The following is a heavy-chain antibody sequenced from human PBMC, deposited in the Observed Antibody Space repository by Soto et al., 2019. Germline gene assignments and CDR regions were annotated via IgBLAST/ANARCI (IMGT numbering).Heavy chain of an antibody. J-gene: IGHJ4*02. Sequence: SVKVSCKASGGTFSSYAISWVRRAPGQGLEWMGGIIPIFGTANYAQKFQGRVTITADESTSTAYMELSSLRSEDTAVYYCARGREGYSSSSDISYWGQGTLVTVSS. CDR1: GGTFSSYA. CDR2: IIPIFGTA. V-gene: IGHV1-69*13. CDR3: ARGREGYSSSSDISY. D-gene: IGHD6-6*01.